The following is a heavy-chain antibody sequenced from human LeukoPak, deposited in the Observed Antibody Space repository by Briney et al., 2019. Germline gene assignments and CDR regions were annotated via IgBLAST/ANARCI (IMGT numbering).Heavy chain of an antibody. CDR3: ARDMNYNLDF. V-gene: IGHV3-74*01. CDR1: GFTCSHSY. CDR2: IDIDGGT. D-gene: IGHD1-1*01. Sequence: GGSLRLSCAASGFTCSHSYMHWVRQAPGKGLVWVSRIDIDGGTGYAASVKRRFTISRDNAKNTVELQMNDLRAEDTALYYCARDMNYNLDFWGQGTLVTVSS. J-gene: IGHJ4*02.